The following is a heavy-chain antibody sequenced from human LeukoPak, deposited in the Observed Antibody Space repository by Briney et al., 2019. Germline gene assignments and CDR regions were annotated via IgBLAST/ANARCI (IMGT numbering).Heavy chain of an antibody. V-gene: IGHV4-61*02. Sequence: NPSQTLSLTCTVSGGSISSGSYYWSWIRQPAGKGLEWIGRIYTSGSTNYNPSLKSRVTISVDMSKNQFSLKLSSVTAADTAVYYCARGPRYSSSWYMDYWGQGTLVTVSS. CDR2: IYTSGST. CDR1: GGSISSGSYY. CDR3: ARGPRYSSSWYMDY. J-gene: IGHJ4*02. D-gene: IGHD6-13*01.